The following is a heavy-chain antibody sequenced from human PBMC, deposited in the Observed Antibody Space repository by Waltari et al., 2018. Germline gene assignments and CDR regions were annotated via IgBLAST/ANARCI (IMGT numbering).Heavy chain of an antibody. D-gene: IGHD6-19*01. CDR1: GFTFCRYS. CDR2: SSATGGTT. CDR3: AKDSLYSSGWPDGFDV. Sequence: EVQLLESGGGVVHPGGSLRLSCAAVGFTFCRYSMIWVRKAPGKGLEWVSASSATGGTTYYRDSVKGRFTISRDNSKNTVYLQMNSPGVEDTAIYYCAKDSLYSSGWPDGFDVWGQGTKVTVSS. J-gene: IGHJ3*01. V-gene: IGHV3-23*01.